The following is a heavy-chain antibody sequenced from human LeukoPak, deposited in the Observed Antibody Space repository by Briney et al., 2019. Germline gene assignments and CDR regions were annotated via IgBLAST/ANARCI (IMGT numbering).Heavy chain of an antibody. CDR3: ARPRDYVDFDY. J-gene: IGHJ4*02. CDR1: GYTFSSYD. V-gene: IGHV1-8*01. Sequence: GASVKVSCKGSGYTFSSYDINWVRQATGQGLEWMGWMNPNSGNTGYAQKFQGRVTMTRNTPISTAYMELSSLRSEDTAVYYCARPRDYVDFDYWGKGTLVTVSS. CDR2: MNPNSGNT. D-gene: IGHD4-17*01.